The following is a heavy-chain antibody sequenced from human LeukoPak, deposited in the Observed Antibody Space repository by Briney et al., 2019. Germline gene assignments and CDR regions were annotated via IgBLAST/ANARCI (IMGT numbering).Heavy chain of an antibody. CDR1: GYSFTAYD. CDR2: INPNTGLT. V-gene: IGHV1-8*01. Sequence: ASVKVSCKASGYSFTAYDINWVRQATGQGLEWIGYINPNTGLTEYAQKFQGRVSLTRDTSITIAYMELNTLTSEDTAVYYCATTLRNNPPWGQGTLITVSS. CDR3: ATTLRNNPP. J-gene: IGHJ5*02. D-gene: IGHD1-14*01.